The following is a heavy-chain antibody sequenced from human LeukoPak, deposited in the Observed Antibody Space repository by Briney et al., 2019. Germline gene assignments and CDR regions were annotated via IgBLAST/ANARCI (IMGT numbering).Heavy chain of an antibody. D-gene: IGHD2-2*01. V-gene: IGHV3-21*01. CDR3: ARDLHIVVVPAAGNGLDV. J-gene: IGHJ6*02. Sequence: GSLRLSCAASGFTFSSYSMNWVRQAPGKGLEWVSSIGTSSSYIYYADSVKGRFTISRDNAKNSLYLQMNSLRAEDTAVYYCARDLHIVVVPAAGNGLDVWGQGTTVTVFS. CDR2: IGTSSSYI. CDR1: GFTFSSYS.